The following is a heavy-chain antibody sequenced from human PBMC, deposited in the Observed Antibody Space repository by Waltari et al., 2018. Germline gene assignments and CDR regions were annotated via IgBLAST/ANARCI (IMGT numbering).Heavy chain of an antibody. CDR3: ARDPSEGGHYYYYMDV. Sequence: QVQLVQSGAEVKKPGASVKVSCKASGYTFTGYYMHWVRQAPGQGLEWMGRINPNSGGTNYAQKFQGRVTMTRDTSISTAYMELSRLRSDDTAVYYCARDPSEGGHYYYYMDVWGKGTTVTVSS. CDR1: GYTFTGYY. CDR2: INPNSGGT. V-gene: IGHV1-2*06. J-gene: IGHJ6*03.